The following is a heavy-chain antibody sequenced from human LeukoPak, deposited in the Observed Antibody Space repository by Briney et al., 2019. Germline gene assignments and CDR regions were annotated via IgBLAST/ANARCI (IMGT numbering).Heavy chain of an antibody. CDR1: GFTFSDYH. J-gene: IGHJ3*01. Sequence: PGGSLRLSCAASGFTFSDYHMTWIRQAPGKGLEYVSFIYTTASRIDYADSVKGRFTISRDNAKNSLFLQMNSLRDEDTAVYYCARDDRFDGSGHYTAFDVWGQGTMVTVSS. CDR2: IYTTASRI. V-gene: IGHV3-11*01. D-gene: IGHD3-22*01. CDR3: ARDDRFDGSGHYTAFDV.